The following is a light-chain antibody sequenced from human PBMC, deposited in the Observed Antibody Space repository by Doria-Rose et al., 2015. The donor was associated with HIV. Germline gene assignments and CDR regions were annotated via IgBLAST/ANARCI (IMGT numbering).Light chain of an antibody. CDR3: HQYGTPWT. CDR2: DGS. V-gene: IGKV3-20*01. Sequence: TQSPGTLSLSPGESATLSCRASQSFSSTYLCWYQQKPGQAPSLLIYDGSTRATGIPDRFSASGSGTDFALTINRLEPEDFALYYCHQYGTPWTFGQGTKVEI. J-gene: IGKJ1*01. CDR1: QSFSSTY.